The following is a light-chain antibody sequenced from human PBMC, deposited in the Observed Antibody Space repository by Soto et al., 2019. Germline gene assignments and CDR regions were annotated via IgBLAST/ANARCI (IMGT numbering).Light chain of an antibody. CDR3: QQYDNLPLT. V-gene: IGKV1-33*01. CDR2: DAS. CDR1: QDISNY. J-gene: IGKJ4*01. Sequence: MTQSPATLSVSPGEIVTITCQASQDISNYLSWYHHKAGKAPKLLIYDASNLETRVPSRFSGSGSGTDFTFTISSLQPEDFATYYCQQYDNLPLTFGGGTKVDIK.